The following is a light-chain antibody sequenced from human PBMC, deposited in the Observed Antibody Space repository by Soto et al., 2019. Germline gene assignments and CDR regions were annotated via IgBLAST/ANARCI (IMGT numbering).Light chain of an antibody. CDR1: SSNIGNNY. CDR3: GTWDSSLSAYV. J-gene: IGLJ1*01. CDR2: DNN. Sequence: QSVLTQPPSASAAPGQKVTISCSGSSSNIGNNYVSCYQQLPGTAPKLLIYDNNKRPSGIPDRFSGSKSGTSATLGITGLQTGDEADYYCGTWDSSLSAYVFGTGTKVTVL. V-gene: IGLV1-51*01.